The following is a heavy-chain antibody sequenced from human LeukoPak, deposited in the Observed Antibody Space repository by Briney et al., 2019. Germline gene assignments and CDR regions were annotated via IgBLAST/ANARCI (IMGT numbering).Heavy chain of an antibody. CDR2: ISSSSSTI. CDR3: ARRYSSSWWHLDY. D-gene: IGHD6-13*01. Sequence: GGSLRLSCAASGFTFSSYSMNWARQAPGKGLEWVSYISSSSSTIYYADSVKGRFTISRDNAKNSLSLQMNSLRDEDTAVYYCARRYSSSWWHLDYWGQGTLVTVSS. V-gene: IGHV3-48*02. CDR1: GFTFSSYS. J-gene: IGHJ4*02.